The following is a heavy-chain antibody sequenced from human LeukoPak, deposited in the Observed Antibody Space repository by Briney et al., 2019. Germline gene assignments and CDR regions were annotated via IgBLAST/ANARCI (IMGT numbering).Heavy chain of an antibody. CDR3: ARDPVTMVRGVIGGGYYDY. Sequence: SVKVSCKASGGTFSSYAISWVRQAPGQGLEWMGGIIPIFGTANYAQKFQGRVTITTDESTSTAYMELSSLRSEDTAVYYCARDPVTMVRGVIGGGYYDYWGQGTLVTVSS. D-gene: IGHD3-10*01. V-gene: IGHV1-69*05. CDR1: GGTFSSYA. CDR2: IIPIFGTA. J-gene: IGHJ4*02.